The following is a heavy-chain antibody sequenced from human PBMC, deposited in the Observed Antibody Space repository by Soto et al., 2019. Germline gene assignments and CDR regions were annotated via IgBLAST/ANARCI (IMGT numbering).Heavy chain of an antibody. CDR3: ARDGPPGTMIVVANWFDP. J-gene: IGHJ5*02. CDR2: IWYDGSNK. V-gene: IGHV3-33*01. CDR1: GFTFSSYG. Sequence: PVGSLRLSCAASGFTFSSYGMHWVRQAPGKGLEWVAVIWYDGSNKYYADSVKGRFTISRDNSKNTLYLQMNSLRAEDTAVYYCARDGPPGTMIVVANWFDPWGQGTLVTVSS. D-gene: IGHD3-22*01.